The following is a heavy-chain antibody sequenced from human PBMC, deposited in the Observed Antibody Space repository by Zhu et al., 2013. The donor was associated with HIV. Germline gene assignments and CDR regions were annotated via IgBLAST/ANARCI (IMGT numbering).Heavy chain of an antibody. D-gene: IGHD5-18*01. CDR2: IYPSGST. Sequence: VQLQESGPGLVKPSETLSLTCTVSGYSIGSGYYWGWIRQPPGKGLEWIGSIYPSGSTYYNPSLKSRVTISIDTSKNQFSLILTSVTAADTAVYYCARVDTRAAYDYYYMDVWGKGTTVTVSS. CDR1: GYSIGSGYY. J-gene: IGHJ6*03. CDR3: ARVDTRAAYDYYYMDV. V-gene: IGHV4-38-2*02.